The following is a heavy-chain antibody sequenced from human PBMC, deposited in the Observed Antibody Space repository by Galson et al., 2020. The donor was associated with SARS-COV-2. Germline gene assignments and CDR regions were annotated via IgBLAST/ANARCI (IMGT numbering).Heavy chain of an antibody. V-gene: IGHV3-30*04. CDR1: GFTFSSYA. D-gene: IGHD2-2*01. CDR3: ARDHDIVVVPVATIFDP. Sequence: GSLRLSCAASGFTFSSYAMHWVRQAPGKGLEWVAVISYDGSNKYYADSVKGRFTISRDNSKNTLYLQMNSLRAEDTAVYCCARDHDIVVVPVATIFDPWGQGTLVTVSS. J-gene: IGHJ5*02. CDR2: ISYDGSNK.